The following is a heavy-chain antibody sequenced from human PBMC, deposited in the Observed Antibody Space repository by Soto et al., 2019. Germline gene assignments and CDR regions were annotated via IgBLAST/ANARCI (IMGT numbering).Heavy chain of an antibody. V-gene: IGHV4-30-4*01. Sequence: SETLSLTCTVSGGSIISGDYYWSWIRQPPGKGLEWIGYIYYSGSTYYNPSLKSRVTISLDTSKNQFSLKLNSVTAADTAVYYCASGYCSGGSCWEFDPWGQGTQVTVSS. CDR1: GGSIISGDYY. D-gene: IGHD2-15*01. CDR2: IYYSGST. CDR3: ASGYCSGGSCWEFDP. J-gene: IGHJ5*02.